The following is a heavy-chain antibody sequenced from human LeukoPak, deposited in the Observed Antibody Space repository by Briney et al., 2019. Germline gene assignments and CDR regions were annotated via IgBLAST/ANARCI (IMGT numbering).Heavy chain of an antibody. CDR1: GFTFSGSA. CDR2: IRSKANSYAT. CDR3: TRTDYDYFDF. Sequence: GSLRLSCAASGFTFSGSAIHWVRQASGKGLEWVGRIRSKANSYATAYAASVKGRFTVSRDDSNNTAYLQMNSLKTEDTAVYYCTRTDYDYFDFWGQGTLVTVSS. V-gene: IGHV3-73*01. D-gene: IGHD4-17*01. J-gene: IGHJ4*02.